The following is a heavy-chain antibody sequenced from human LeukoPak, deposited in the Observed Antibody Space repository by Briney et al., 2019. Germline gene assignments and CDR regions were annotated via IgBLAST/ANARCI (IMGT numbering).Heavy chain of an antibody. Sequence: GRSLRLSCAASGFTFSRYTMHWVRQAPGKGLQWVAVMSYDANNKYYADSVKGRFTISRDHSKSTLYLQMNSLRPEDTAVYYCARGGTYYDYWSDSWGQGTLVTVSS. CDR2: MSYDANNK. CDR1: GFTFSRYT. D-gene: IGHD3-3*01. CDR3: ARGGTYYDYWSDS. V-gene: IGHV3-30-3*01. J-gene: IGHJ5*02.